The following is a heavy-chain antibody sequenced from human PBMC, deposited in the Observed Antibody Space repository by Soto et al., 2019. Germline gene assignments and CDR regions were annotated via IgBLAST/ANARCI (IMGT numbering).Heavy chain of an antibody. CDR3: SMRSITMVRGAPAPFYYYYGMDV. J-gene: IGHJ6*02. CDR1: GGTFSSYA. Sequence: ASVKVSCKASGGTFSSYAISWVRQAPGQGLESMGGIIPIFGTANYAQKFQGRVTITADESTSTAYMELSSLRSEDTAVYYCSMRSITMVRGAPAPFYYYYGMDVWGQGTTVTVSS. V-gene: IGHV1-69*13. CDR2: IIPIFGTA. D-gene: IGHD3-10*01.